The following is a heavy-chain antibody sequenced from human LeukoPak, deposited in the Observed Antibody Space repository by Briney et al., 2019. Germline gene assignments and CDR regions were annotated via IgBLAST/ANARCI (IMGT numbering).Heavy chain of an antibody. Sequence: SETLSLTCAVSGGSISSSNWWSWVRQPPGKGLEWIGEIYHSGSTNYNPSLKSRVTISVDKSKNQFSLKLSSVTAADTAAYYCARDLGDYGDYPRDYWGQGTLVTVSS. CDR2: IYHSGST. D-gene: IGHD4-17*01. CDR1: GGSISSSNW. J-gene: IGHJ4*02. V-gene: IGHV4-4*02. CDR3: ARDLGDYGDYPRDY.